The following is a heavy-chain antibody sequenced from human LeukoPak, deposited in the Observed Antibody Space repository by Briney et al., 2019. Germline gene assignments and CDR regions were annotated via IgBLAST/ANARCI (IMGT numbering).Heavy chain of an antibody. J-gene: IGHJ5*02. Sequence: ASVKVSCKASGYTFTSYAMHWVRQAPGQRLEWMGWINPNSGGTNYAQKFQGRVTMTRDTSISTAYMELSRLRSDDTAVYYCARSIAVAGTLDWFDPWGQGTLVTVSS. CDR1: GYTFTSYA. V-gene: IGHV1-2*02. D-gene: IGHD6-19*01. CDR3: ARSIAVAGTLDWFDP. CDR2: INPNSGGT.